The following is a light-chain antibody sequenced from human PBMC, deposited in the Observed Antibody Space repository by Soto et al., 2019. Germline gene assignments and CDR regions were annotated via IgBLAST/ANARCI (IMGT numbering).Light chain of an antibody. V-gene: IGKV1-12*01. CDR2: AAS. J-gene: IGKJ5*01. CDR3: QQANSFPIT. Sequence: DIQMTQFPSSVSASVGDRVTITCRASQGFSTWLAWYQQRPGKAPKLLIYAASRLQSGVPSRFSGSESGTDFTLTITSLQPEDFATYYCQQANSFPITFGQGTRLEIK. CDR1: QGFSTW.